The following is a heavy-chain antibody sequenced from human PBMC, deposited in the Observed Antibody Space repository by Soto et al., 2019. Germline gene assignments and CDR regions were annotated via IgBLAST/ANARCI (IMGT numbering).Heavy chain of an antibody. Sequence: AETLSLTCAVSGYSISSGYYWGWIRQPPGKGLEWIGRIYHSGSTYYNPSLKSRVTISVDTSKNQFSLKLSSVTAAETAVYYCGRVKREVGSGSPHGVAYYYSGMDVWGQATALTVCS. CDR1: GYSISSGYY. CDR2: IYHSGST. J-gene: IGHJ6*02. D-gene: IGHD3-10*01. CDR3: GRVKREVGSGSPHGVAYYYSGMDV. V-gene: IGHV4-38-2*01.